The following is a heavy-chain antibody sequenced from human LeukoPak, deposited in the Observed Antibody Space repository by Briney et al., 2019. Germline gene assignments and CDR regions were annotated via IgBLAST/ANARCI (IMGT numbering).Heavy chain of an antibody. CDR3: ARDLLSVDYDSSGYYGWYFDL. J-gene: IGHJ2*01. D-gene: IGHD3-22*01. V-gene: IGHV3-30*04. CDR2: ISYDGSYK. CDR1: GFTFNTYA. Sequence: GRSLRLSCAASGFTFNTYAIHWVRQATGKGLEWVAVISYDGSYKYYADSVKGRFTISRDNSKNTLYLQMNSLRAEDTAVYYCARDLLSVDYDSSGYYGWYFDLWGRGTLDTVSS.